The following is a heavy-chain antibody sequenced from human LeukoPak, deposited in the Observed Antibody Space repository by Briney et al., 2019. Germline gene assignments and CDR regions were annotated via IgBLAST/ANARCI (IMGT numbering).Heavy chain of an antibody. D-gene: IGHD3-22*01. V-gene: IGHV3-30*04. J-gene: IGHJ4*02. CDR2: ILSDGSKE. Sequence: GGSLRLSCAASGFTFSSYAMHWVRQAPGKGLEWVAVILSDGSKEFYTDSVKGRFTISRDNSKNSLYLQMNSLRAEDTAVYYCARAIHPYYYDSSGTYYFDYWGQGTLVTVSS. CDR1: GFTFSSYA. CDR3: ARAIHPYYYDSSGTYYFDY.